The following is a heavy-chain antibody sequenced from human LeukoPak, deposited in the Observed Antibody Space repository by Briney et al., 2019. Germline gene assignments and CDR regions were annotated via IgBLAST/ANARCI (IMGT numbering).Heavy chain of an antibody. CDR3: TTESYGSGSYYPFDY. J-gene: IGHJ4*02. CDR1: GFTFSNAW. V-gene: IGHV3-15*01. D-gene: IGHD3-10*01. CDR2: IKSKTDGGTT. Sequence: PGGSLRLSCAASGFTFSNAWMSWVRQAPGKGLEWVGRIKSKTDGGTTDYAAPVKGRFTISRDDSKNTLYLQMNSLKTEDTAVYYCTTESYGSGSYYPFDYWGQGTLVTVSS.